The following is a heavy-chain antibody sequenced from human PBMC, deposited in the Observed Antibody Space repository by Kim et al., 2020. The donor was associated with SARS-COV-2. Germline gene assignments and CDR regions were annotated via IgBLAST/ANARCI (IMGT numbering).Heavy chain of an antibody. D-gene: IGHD3-10*01. V-gene: IGHV3-23*01. CDR1: GFTFSSYA. CDR3: AKDLWVRGVIITSDGFFDY. CDR2: ISGSGGST. J-gene: IGHJ4*02. Sequence: GGSLRLSCAASGFTFSSYAMSWVRQAPGKGLEWVSAISGSGGSTYYADSVKGRFTISRDNSKNTLYLQMNSLRAEDTAVYYCAKDLWVRGVIITSDGFFDYWGQGTLVTVSS.